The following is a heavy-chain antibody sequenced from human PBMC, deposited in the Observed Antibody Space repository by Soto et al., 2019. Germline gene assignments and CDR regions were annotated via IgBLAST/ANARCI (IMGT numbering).Heavy chain of an antibody. J-gene: IGHJ6*02. Sequence: SETLSLTCTVSGGSISSSSYYWGWIRQPPGKGLEWIGSIYYSGSTYYNPSLKSRVTISVDTSKNQFSLKLSSVTAADTAVYYCARVGRDYYHYYCMDVWGQGTTVTVSS. V-gene: IGHV4-39*01. D-gene: IGHD3-3*01. CDR3: ARVGRDYYHYYCMDV. CDR2: IYYSGST. CDR1: GGSISSSSYY.